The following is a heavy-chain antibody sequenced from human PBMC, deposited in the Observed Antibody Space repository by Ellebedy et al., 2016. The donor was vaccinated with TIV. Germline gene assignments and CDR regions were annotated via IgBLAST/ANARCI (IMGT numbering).Heavy chain of an antibody. V-gene: IGHV3-23*01. CDR2: ISGSGGST. J-gene: IGHJ1*01. D-gene: IGHD3-22*01. CDR3: ARDRRYYDSSGSFPFQH. CDR1: GFTFSSYA. Sequence: GESLKISXAASGFTFSSYAMSWVRQAPGKGLEWVSAISGSGGSTYYADSVKGRFTISRDNSRNTLYLQMNSLRTEDTAVYYCARDRRYYDSSGSFPFQHWGQGTLVTVSS.